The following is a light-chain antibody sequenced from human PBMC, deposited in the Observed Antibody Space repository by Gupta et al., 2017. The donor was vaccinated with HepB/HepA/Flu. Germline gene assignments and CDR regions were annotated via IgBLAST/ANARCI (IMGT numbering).Light chain of an antibody. V-gene: IGKV3-15*01. J-gene: IGKJ1*01. CDR2: AAS. CDR3: QQHNNWPSWT. Sequence: EIVMTQSPATLSVSLGERATLSCRASQSVSSNLAWYQQKPGQASRLLIYAASTRATGIPARFSGSGSGTEFTLTISSLQSEDFAVYYCQQHNNWPSWTFGQGTKVEIK. CDR1: QSVSSN.